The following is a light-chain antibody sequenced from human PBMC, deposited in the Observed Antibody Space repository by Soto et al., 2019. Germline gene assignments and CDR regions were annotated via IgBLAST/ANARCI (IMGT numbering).Light chain of an antibody. CDR1: SSDVGSYSL. J-gene: IGLJ3*02. CDR2: EGS. Sequence: QSALTQPASVSGSPGQSITIPCTGTSSDVGSYSLVSWCQQHPGKAPKLMIYEGSKRPSGVSNRFSGSKSGNTASLTISGLQAEDEADYYCCSYAGSGTWVFGGGTKLTVL. V-gene: IGLV2-23*01. CDR3: CSYAGSGTWV.